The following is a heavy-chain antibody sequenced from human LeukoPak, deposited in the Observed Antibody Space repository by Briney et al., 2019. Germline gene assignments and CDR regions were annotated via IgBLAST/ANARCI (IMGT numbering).Heavy chain of an antibody. CDR2: ISHSGSS. V-gene: IGHV4-34*01. CDR1: GGSFSGYY. CDR3: ARGVKVAARALGY. J-gene: IGHJ4*02. Sequence: PSETLSLTCAVYGGSFSGYYWSWIRQPPGKGLEWIGEISHSGSSSYNPSLKSRVTISVDTSKNQFSLKLSSVTAADTAVYYCARGVKVAARALGYWGQGTLVTVSS. D-gene: IGHD2-15*01.